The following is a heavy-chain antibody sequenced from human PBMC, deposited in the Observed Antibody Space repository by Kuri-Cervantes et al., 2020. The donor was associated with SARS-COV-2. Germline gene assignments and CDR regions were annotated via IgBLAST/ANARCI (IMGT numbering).Heavy chain of an antibody. Sequence: SVKVSCKASGGTFSSYAISWVRQAPGQGLEWMGGIIPIFGTANYAQKFQGRVTITADESTSTAYMELSSLRSEDTAVYYCASPYITMARGVIITGDYYFDYWGQGTLVTVSS. D-gene: IGHD3-10*01. CDR2: IIPIFGTA. V-gene: IGHV1-69*13. CDR1: GGTFSSYA. CDR3: ASPYITMARGVIITGDYYFDY. J-gene: IGHJ4*02.